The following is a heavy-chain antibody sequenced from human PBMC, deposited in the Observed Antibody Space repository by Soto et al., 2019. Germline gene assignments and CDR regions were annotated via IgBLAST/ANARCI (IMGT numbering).Heavy chain of an antibody. J-gene: IGHJ5*02. D-gene: IGHD2-2*01. V-gene: IGHV1-46*03. CDR1: GYTFTSYY. CDR2: INPSGGST. CDR3: ARETEDIVVVPAATGVWFDP. Sequence: ASVKVSCKASGYTFTSYYMHWVRQAPGQGLEWMGIINPSGGSTSYAQKFQGRVTMTRDTSTSTVYMELSSLRSEDTAVYYCARETEDIVVVPAATGVWFDPWGQGTLVTVSS.